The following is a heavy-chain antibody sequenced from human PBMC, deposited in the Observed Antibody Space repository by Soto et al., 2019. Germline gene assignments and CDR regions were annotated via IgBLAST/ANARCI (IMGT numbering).Heavy chain of an antibody. Sequence: GASVKVSCKSSGYAFTGCYIHWVRQAPGQGLEWMGWINPNSGDTNYAQKFQGRVTMTSDTSFSTAYMELSSLRSDDTAVYYCATRYSYVHFWGQGTLVTVSS. CDR3: ATRYSYVHF. V-gene: IGHV1-2*02. J-gene: IGHJ4*02. D-gene: IGHD5-18*01. CDR1: GYAFTGCY. CDR2: INPNSGDT.